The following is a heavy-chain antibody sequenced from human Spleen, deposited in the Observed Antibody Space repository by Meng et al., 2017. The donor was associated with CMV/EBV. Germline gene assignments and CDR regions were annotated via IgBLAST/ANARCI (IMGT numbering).Heavy chain of an antibody. D-gene: IGHD6-13*01. CDR3: ARDGQSSSLSYFDY. V-gene: IGHV3-21*01. CDR2: ISSGSTYI. CDR1: GFTFSSYT. Sequence: ASGFTFSSYTMNWVRQAPGKGLEWVSSISSGSTYIYYADSVKGRFTISRDNAKNSLYLQMNSLRAEDTAVYYCARDGQSSSLSYFDYWGQGTLVTVSS. J-gene: IGHJ4*02.